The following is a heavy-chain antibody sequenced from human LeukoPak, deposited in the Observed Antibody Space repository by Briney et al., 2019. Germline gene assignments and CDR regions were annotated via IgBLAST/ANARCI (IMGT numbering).Heavy chain of an antibody. CDR1: GFTFSSYW. CDR3: AREGRSSGWYRT. Sequence: PGGSLRLSCAASGFTFSSYWMHWVRQAPGKGLVWVSRINSDGSSTSYADSVKGRFTISRDNAKNTLYLQMNSLRAEDTAVYYCAREGRSSGWYRTWGQGTLVTVSS. D-gene: IGHD6-19*01. CDR2: INSDGSST. V-gene: IGHV3-74*01. J-gene: IGHJ4*02.